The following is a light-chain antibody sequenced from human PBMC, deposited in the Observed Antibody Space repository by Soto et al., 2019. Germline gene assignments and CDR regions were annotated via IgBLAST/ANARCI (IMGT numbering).Light chain of an antibody. Sequence: QSVLTQPASVSGSPGQSITISCTGTSSDVGGFNYVSWYQQYPGKAPKFMIYDVSNRPSGVSNRFSGSKSGNTASLTISGLQAEEEADYYCCSYSSSSTRLVFGGGTKLTVL. J-gene: IGLJ2*01. CDR1: SSDVGGFNY. CDR2: DVS. CDR3: CSYSSSSTRLV. V-gene: IGLV2-14*03.